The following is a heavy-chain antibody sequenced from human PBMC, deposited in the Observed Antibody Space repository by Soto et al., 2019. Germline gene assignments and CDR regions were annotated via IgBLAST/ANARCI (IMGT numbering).Heavy chain of an antibody. J-gene: IGHJ5*02. Sequence: SVKVSCKASGGTFSSYAISWVRQAPGQGLEWMGGIIPIFGTANYAQKFQGRVTITADESTSTAYMELSSLRSEDTAVYYCGRDRWGSGYDFVALSRPFGNWFDPCGQGTLVTGSS. CDR2: IIPIFGTA. V-gene: IGHV1-69*13. CDR3: GRDRWGSGYDFVALSRPFGNWFDP. D-gene: IGHD5-12*01. CDR1: GGTFSSYA.